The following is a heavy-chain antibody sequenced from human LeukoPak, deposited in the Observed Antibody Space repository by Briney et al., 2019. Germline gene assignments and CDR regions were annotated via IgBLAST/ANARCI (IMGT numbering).Heavy chain of an antibody. J-gene: IGHJ5*02. D-gene: IGHD3-16*01. CDR2: IFASGST. CDR1: GGSISTYS. V-gene: IGHV4-4*07. Sequence: SETLSLTCTVSGGSISTYSWNWIRQPAGKGLEWIGRIFASGSTKYNPSLKSRVTMSVETSKNQFSLRLSSVTAADTAFYYCAREGADYHGRLLWFDPWGQGTLVTVSS. CDR3: AREGADYHGRLLWFDP.